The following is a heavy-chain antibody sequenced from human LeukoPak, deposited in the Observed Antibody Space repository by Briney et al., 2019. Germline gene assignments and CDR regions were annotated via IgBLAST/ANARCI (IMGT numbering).Heavy chain of an antibody. J-gene: IGHJ6*02. Sequence: GGSLRLSCAASGFTFSSYWMSWVRQPPGKGLEWVANIKQDGGEKYYVDSVKGRFTISRDNAKNSLYLQMNSLRAEDTAVYYCARDPYSSGWPSYYYYGMDVWGQGTTVTVPS. D-gene: IGHD6-19*01. V-gene: IGHV3-7*01. CDR2: IKQDGGEK. CDR1: GFTFSSYW. CDR3: ARDPYSSGWPSYYYYGMDV.